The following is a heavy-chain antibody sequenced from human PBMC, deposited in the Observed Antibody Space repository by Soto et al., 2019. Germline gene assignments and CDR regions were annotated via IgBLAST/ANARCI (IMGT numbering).Heavy chain of an antibody. V-gene: IGHV3-48*02. CDR3: ARGLSSSGCQPWGSC. CDR2: ISSSSSTI. D-gene: IGHD6-19*01. J-gene: IGHJ4*02. Sequence: EVQLVESGGGLVQPGGSLRLSCAASGFTFSSYSMNWVRQAPGKGLEWVSYISSSSSTIYYADSVKGRFTISRDNAKNSLYLQMNSLRDEDTAVYYCARGLSSSGCQPWGSCWGQGTLVTVSS. CDR1: GFTFSSYS.